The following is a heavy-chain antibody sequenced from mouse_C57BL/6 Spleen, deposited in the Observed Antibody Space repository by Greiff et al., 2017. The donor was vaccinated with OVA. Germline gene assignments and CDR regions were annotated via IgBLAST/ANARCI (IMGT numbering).Heavy chain of an antibody. V-gene: IGHV7-3*01. Sequence: EVQLVESGGGLVQPGGSLSLSCAASGFTFTDYYMSWVRQPPGKALEWLGFIRNKANGYTTEYSASVKGRFTISRDNSQSILYLQMNALRAEDSATYYCARGAYYGSSYTHWYFDVWGTGTTVTVSS. CDR1: GFTFTDYY. D-gene: IGHD1-1*01. J-gene: IGHJ1*03. CDR2: IRNKANGYTT. CDR3: ARGAYYGSSYTHWYFDV.